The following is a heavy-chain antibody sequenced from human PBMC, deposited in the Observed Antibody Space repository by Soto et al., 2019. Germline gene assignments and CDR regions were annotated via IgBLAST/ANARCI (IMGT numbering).Heavy chain of an antibody. CDR3: ARGSSSPLPYFQH. D-gene: IGHD6-6*01. Sequence: SETLSLTCAVYGGSFSGYYWSWIRQPPGKGLEWIGEINHSGSTNYNPSLKSRVTISVDTSKNQFSLKLSSVTAADTAVYYCARGSSSPLPYFQHWGQGTLVTVSS. CDR1: GGSFSGYY. CDR2: INHSGST. J-gene: IGHJ1*01. V-gene: IGHV4-34*01.